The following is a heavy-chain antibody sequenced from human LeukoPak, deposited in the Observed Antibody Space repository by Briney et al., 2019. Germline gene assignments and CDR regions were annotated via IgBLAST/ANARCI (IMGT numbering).Heavy chain of an antibody. CDR2: INHSGST. J-gene: IGHJ6*03. CDR1: GGSFSGYY. Sequence: SETLSLTCAVYGGSFSGYYWSWIRQPPGKGLEWIGEINHSGSTNYNPSLKSRVTISVDTSKNQSSLKLSSVTAADTAVYYCARLLTKRRITMIGDMDVWGKGTTVTVSS. V-gene: IGHV4-34*01. D-gene: IGHD3-22*01. CDR3: ARLLTKRRITMIGDMDV.